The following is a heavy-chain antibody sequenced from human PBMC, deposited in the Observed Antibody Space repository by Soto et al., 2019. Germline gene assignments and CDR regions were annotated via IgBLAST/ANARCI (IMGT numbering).Heavy chain of an antibody. D-gene: IGHD6-13*01. V-gene: IGHV3-23*01. CDR3: AKGATSSWYGGQFDC. CDR1: GLTFSSYA. Sequence: GGSLRLSCAASGLTFSSYAMSWVRQAPGKGLEWVSAISGSGGSTYYADSVKGRFTISRDNSKNTLYLQMNSLRAEDTAVYYSAKGATSSWYGGQFDCWGQGTQVTVSS. CDR2: ISGSGGST. J-gene: IGHJ4*02.